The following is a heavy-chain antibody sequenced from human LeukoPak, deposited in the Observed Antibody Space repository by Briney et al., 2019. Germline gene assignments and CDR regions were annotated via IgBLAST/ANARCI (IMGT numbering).Heavy chain of an antibody. J-gene: IGHJ5*02. Sequence: SETLSLTCSVSGGSISGYYWGWIRQPPGKGLEWIGSIYDSGSTYYNPSLKSRVTISVDTSKNRFSLKLNSVTAADTAVYYCARHYGPWGQGTLVTVSS. CDR1: GGSISGYY. CDR2: IYDSGST. CDR3: ARHYGP. V-gene: IGHV4-39*01. D-gene: IGHD3-10*01.